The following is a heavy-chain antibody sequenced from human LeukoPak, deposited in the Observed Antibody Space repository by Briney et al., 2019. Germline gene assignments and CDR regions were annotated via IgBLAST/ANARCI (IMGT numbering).Heavy chain of an antibody. D-gene: IGHD3-9*01. Sequence: ASVKVSCKASGYTFTNYAVHWVRQAPGQRLEWMGWVNAANGKTNYSQKFQVRVTLTRDTSAGTVYMELSSLRSEDTAVYYCARGYYDLLTGHVVTYYFDYWGQGTLVTVSS. CDR2: VNAANGKT. J-gene: IGHJ4*02. V-gene: IGHV1-3*01. CDR1: GYTFTNYA. CDR3: ARGYYDLLTGHVVTYYFDY.